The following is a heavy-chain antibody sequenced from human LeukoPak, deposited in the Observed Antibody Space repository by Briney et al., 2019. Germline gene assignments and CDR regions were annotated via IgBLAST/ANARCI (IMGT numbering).Heavy chain of an antibody. CDR2: ISGSGGST. J-gene: IGHJ4*02. CDR1: GFTFSSYA. Sequence: GGSLRLSCAASGFTFSSYAMSWVRQAPGKGLEWVSAISGSGGSTYYADSVKGRFTISRDNSKNTLYLQMNSLRAEDTAVYYCAKDWSPASGRGGYFDYWGQGTLVTVSS. V-gene: IGHV3-23*01. D-gene: IGHD6-13*01. CDR3: AKDWSPASGRGGYFDY.